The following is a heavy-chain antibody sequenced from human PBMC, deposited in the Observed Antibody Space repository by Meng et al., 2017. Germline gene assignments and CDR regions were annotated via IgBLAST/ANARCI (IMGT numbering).Heavy chain of an antibody. CDR2: INHSGCST. V-gene: IGHV1-46*01. CDR1: GYTFTSYY. Sequence: ASVNVSCKASGYTFTSYYMHWLRQAPGQGLEWMGIINHSGCSTSYAQKFQGRVTMTRDTTTSKVYMELSSLRSEDTAVYYCARTPSRRYYYGSRTPRKYYYYYGMDVWGQGTTVTVSS. J-gene: IGHJ6*02. CDR3: ARTPSRRYYYGSRTPRKYYYYYGMDV. D-gene: IGHD3-10*01.